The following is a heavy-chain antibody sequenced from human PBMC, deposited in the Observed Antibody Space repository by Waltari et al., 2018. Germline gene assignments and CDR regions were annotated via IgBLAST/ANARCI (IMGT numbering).Heavy chain of an antibody. J-gene: IGHJ4*02. Sequence: LSCAASRFIFSSYAMSWVRQAPGKGLEWVSSITVTGDITYYADSVKGRFTISRDNSKNTLDLQVSSLRAEDTAVYYCAKAPASSSSGRNYFDLWGQGTLVTVSS. CDR3: AKAPASSSSGRNYFDL. V-gene: IGHV3-23*01. CDR1: RFIFSSYA. CDR2: ITVTGDIT. D-gene: IGHD1-26*01.